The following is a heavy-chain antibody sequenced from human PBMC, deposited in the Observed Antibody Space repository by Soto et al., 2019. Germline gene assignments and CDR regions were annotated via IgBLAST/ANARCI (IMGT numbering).Heavy chain of an antibody. D-gene: IGHD3-10*01. J-gene: IGHJ4*02. CDR1: GGSFSGYY. CDR3: ARPRFGDG. V-gene: IGHV4-34*01. Sequence: PSETLSLTCAVYGGSFSGYYWSWIRQPPGKGLEWIGEINHSGSTNYNPSLKSRVTISVDTSKNPFSLKLSSLPAADTAVYYSARPRFGDGWGQGTLVT. CDR2: INHSGST.